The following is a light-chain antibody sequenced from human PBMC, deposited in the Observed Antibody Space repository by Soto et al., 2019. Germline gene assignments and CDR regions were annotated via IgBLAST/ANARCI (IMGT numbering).Light chain of an antibody. J-gene: IGKJ4*01. CDR2: NAS. CDR3: QQYDNLLPLT. V-gene: IGKV1-33*01. CDR1: QDISNY. Sequence: VQMTQSLSSLSASGGDRVTITCQASQDISNYLNWYQQKPGKAPKLLIYNASNLETGAPSRFSGSGSGTDFTFTISSLQPEDIATYYCQQYDNLLPLTSGGGGNV.